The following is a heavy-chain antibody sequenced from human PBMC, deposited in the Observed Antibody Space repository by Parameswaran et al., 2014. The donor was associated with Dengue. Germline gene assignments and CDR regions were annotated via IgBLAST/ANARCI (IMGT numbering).Heavy chain of an antibody. CDR2: INPNSGGT. D-gene: IGHD6-13*01. CDR3: ARGGRGSSWYEDY. Sequence: WVRQAPGQGLEWMGWINPNSGGTNYAQKFQGRVTMTRDTSISTAYMELSRLRSDDTAVYYCARGGRGSSWYEDYWGQGTLVTVSS. V-gene: IGHV1-2*02. J-gene: IGHJ4*02.